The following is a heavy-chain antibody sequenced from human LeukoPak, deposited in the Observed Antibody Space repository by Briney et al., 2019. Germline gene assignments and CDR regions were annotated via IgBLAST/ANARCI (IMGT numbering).Heavy chain of an antibody. V-gene: IGHV3-21*01. CDR3: ARDPGLRYFDWLFPADYYGMDV. CDR2: ISSSSSYI. CDR1: GFTFSSYS. J-gene: IGHJ6*02. D-gene: IGHD3-9*01. Sequence: GGSLRLSCAASGFTFSSYSMNWVRQAPGKGLEWVSSISSSSSYIYYADSVKGRFTIPRDNAKNSLYLQMNSLRAEDTAVYYCARDPGLRYFDWLFPADYYGMDVWGQGTTVTVSS.